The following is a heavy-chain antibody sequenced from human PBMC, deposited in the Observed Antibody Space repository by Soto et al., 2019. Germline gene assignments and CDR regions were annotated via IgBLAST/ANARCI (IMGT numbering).Heavy chain of an antibody. Sequence: PGESLKISCEGSGYSFTNYWIAWVRQMPGKGLEWVGIIYPGDSDTRYSPSFQGQVTISADKSISTAYLQWSGLKASDTAMYYCARVSRGVGRGWFDPWGQGTLVTVSS. V-gene: IGHV5-51*01. D-gene: IGHD3-10*01. CDR3: ARVSRGVGRGWFDP. J-gene: IGHJ5*02. CDR2: IYPGDSDT. CDR1: GYSFTNYW.